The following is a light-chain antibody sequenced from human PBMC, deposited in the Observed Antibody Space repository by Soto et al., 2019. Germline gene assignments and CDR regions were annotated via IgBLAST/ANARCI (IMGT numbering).Light chain of an antibody. CDR1: QSLLHSNGYNY. Sequence: DIVITHSPLSLPVTPGEAASISCRCSQSLLHSNGYNYVDWYLQKAGQSPHLLIYLGSNRASGVPDRFSGSGSVTYFTLKISRVEAEDVGVYYCMQSLETPWTLGQGTKVDIK. J-gene: IGKJ1*01. CDR3: MQSLETPWT. CDR2: LGS. V-gene: IGKV2-28*01.